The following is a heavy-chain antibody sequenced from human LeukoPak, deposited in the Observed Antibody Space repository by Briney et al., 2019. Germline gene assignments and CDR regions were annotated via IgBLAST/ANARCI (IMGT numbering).Heavy chain of an antibody. D-gene: IGHD3-9*01. J-gene: IGHJ5*02. CDR3: ARDHVLRYFDWLLYRANGGWFDP. CDR2: IYYSGST. CDR1: GGSISNYY. V-gene: IGHV4-59*12. Sequence: PSETLSLTCTVSGGSISNYYWTWIRQSPGKGLEWIGYIYYSGSTNYNPSLKSRVTISVDTSKNQFSLKLSSVTAADTAVYYCARDHVLRYFDWLLYRANGGWFDPWGQGTLVTVSS.